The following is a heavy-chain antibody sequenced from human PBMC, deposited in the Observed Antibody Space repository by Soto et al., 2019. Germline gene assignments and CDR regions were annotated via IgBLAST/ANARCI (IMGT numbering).Heavy chain of an antibody. CDR1: GVSISSYY. J-gene: IGHJ6*03. CDR3: ARLFGSIAAAPVQGKDYYYYMDV. Sequence: SETLSLTCTVSGVSISSYYWSWIRQPPGKGLEWIGYIYYSGSTNYNPSLKSRVTISVDTSKNQFSLKLSSVTAADTAVYYCARLFGSIAAAPVQGKDYYYYMDVWGKGTTVTVSS. D-gene: IGHD6-13*01. CDR2: IYYSGST. V-gene: IGHV4-59*08.